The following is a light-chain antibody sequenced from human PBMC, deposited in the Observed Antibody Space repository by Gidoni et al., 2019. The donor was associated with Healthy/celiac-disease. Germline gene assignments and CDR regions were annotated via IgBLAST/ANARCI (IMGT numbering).Light chain of an antibody. CDR3: QQSYSTPPFT. CDR1: HSISSY. Sequence: DIQMTQSPSSILTITCRASHSISSYLNWYQQKPGKAPKLLIYAASSLQSGVPSRFSGSGSGTDFTLTISSLQPEDFATYYCQQSYSTPPFTFGPGTKVDIK. CDR2: AAS. J-gene: IGKJ3*01. V-gene: IGKV1-39*01.